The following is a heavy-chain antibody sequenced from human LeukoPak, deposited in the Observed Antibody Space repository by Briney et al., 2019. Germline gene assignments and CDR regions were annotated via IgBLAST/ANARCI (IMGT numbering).Heavy chain of an antibody. Sequence: SETLSLTCAVYGGSFSGYYWSWIRQPPGKGLEWIGEINHSGSTNYNPSLKSRVTISVDTSKNQFSLKLSSVTAADTAVYYCAFLVRGNSYWGQGTRVTVSS. V-gene: IGHV4-34*01. CDR3: AFLVRGNSY. CDR2: INHSGST. D-gene: IGHD3-10*01. J-gene: IGHJ4*02. CDR1: GGSFSGYY.